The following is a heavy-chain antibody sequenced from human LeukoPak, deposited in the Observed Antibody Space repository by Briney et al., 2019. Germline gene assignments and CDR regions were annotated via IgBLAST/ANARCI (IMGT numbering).Heavy chain of an antibody. V-gene: IGHV4-59*01. J-gene: IGHJ5*02. CDR3: ARLSYCSSSSCKYNWFDP. CDR2: IYYSGST. CDR1: GGSISSYY. D-gene: IGHD2-2*01. Sequence: SETLSLTCTVPGGSISSYYWSWIRQPPGKGLEWIGYIYYSGSTNYNPSLKSRVTISVDTSKNQFSLKLSSVTAADTAVYYCARLSYCSSSSCKYNWFDPWGQGTLVTVSS.